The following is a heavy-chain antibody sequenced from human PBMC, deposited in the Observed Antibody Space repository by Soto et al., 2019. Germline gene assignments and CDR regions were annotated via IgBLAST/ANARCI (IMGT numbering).Heavy chain of an antibody. CDR2: IWYDGSNK. Sequence: QVQLVESGGGVVQPGRSLRLSCAASGFTFSSYGMHWVRQAPGKGLEWVAVIWYDGSNKYYADSVKGRFTISRDNSKNTLYLQMNSLRAEDTAVYDCARDRRYSSGWYWFDYWGQGTLVTVSS. CDR3: ARDRRYSSGWYWFDY. J-gene: IGHJ4*02. D-gene: IGHD6-19*01. CDR1: GFTFSSYG. V-gene: IGHV3-33*01.